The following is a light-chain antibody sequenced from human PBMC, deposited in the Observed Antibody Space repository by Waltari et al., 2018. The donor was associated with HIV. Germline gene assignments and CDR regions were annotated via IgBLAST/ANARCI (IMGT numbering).Light chain of an antibody. CDR1: SSDVGAYDR. CDR3: SSYTSSNIYV. CDR2: EVI. V-gene: IGLV2-18*02. Sequence: QSALTQPPSVSGSPGQSVTISCTGTSSDVGAYDRISWYHQPPGPAPKLRIYEVIYRPSGVPDRFSGAKSGNTASLTISGLQAEDEGDYYCSSYTSSNIYVFGTATTVTVL. J-gene: IGLJ1*01.